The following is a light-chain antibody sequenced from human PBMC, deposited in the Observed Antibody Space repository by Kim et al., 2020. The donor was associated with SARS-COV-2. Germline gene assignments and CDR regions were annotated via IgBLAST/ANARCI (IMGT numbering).Light chain of an antibody. CDR2: DVS. J-gene: IGLJ2*01. CDR1: GSNVGNYTS. CDR3: SAYTSISTVV. Sequence: GQSNPISCLGTGSNVGNYTSDSWYQQNPGKAPKVIIYDVSNRPSGVSNRFSGSKSGNAASLTISGLQAEDEADYYCSAYTSISTVVFGGGTQLTVL. V-gene: IGLV2-14*03.